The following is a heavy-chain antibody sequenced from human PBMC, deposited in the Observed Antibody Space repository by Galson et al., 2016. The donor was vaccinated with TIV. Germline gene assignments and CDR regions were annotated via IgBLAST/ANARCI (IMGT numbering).Heavy chain of an antibody. D-gene: IGHD1-1*01. CDR3: GRGNPPSTDTDS. Sequence: SLRLSCAASGFTFRNFGMHWVRQAPDKGLEWVAVIWFDGSNDYFADSVKGRFTISRDDSKNTVYLQMNSLRAEDTAVYYCGRGNPPSTDTDSWGQGTQVTVSS. CDR1: GFTFRNFG. J-gene: IGHJ4*02. V-gene: IGHV3-33*01. CDR2: IWFDGSND.